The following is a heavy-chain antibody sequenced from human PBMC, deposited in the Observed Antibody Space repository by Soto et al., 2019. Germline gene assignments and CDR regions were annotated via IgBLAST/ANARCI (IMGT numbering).Heavy chain of an antibody. J-gene: IGHJ6*02. D-gene: IGHD6-13*01. Sequence: ETLSLTCTVSGGSISSSSYYWGWIRQPPGKGLEWIGSIYYSGSTYYNPSLKSRVTISVDTSKNQFSLKLSSVTAADTAVYYCARHGGSSWRRGYYYGMDVWGQGTTVTVSS. CDR1: GGSISSSSYY. CDR2: IYYSGST. V-gene: IGHV4-39*01. CDR3: ARHGGSSWRRGYYYGMDV.